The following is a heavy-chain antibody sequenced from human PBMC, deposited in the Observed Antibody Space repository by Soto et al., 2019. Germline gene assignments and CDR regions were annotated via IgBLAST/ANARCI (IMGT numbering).Heavy chain of an antibody. Sequence: SETLSLTCTVSGGSISSGGYYWSWIRQHPGKGLEWIGYIYYSGSTYYNPSLKSRVTISVDTSKNQFSLKLSSVTAADTAVYYCARFNYDILTGKGMDVWGKGTTVTVSS. CDR3: ARFNYDILTGKGMDV. D-gene: IGHD3-9*01. J-gene: IGHJ6*03. CDR1: GGSISSGGYY. CDR2: IYYSGST. V-gene: IGHV4-31*03.